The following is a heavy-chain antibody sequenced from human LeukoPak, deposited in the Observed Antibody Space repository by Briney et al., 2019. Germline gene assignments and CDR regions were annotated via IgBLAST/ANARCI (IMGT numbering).Heavy chain of an antibody. CDR3: ASPYYDILTGYYN. D-gene: IGHD3-9*01. V-gene: IGHV4-39*01. CDR1: GCSISSSSYY. CDR2: IYYSGST. J-gene: IGHJ4*02. Sequence: PSETLSLTCTVSGCSISSSSYYWAWIRQPPGKGLEWIGSIYYSGSTYYNPSLKIRLTLSVDTSKNQFSLKLSSVTAVDTDVYYCASPYYDILTGYYNWGQGTLVTVSS.